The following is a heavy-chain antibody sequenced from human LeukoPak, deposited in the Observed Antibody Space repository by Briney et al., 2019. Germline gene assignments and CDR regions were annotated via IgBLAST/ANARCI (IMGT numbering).Heavy chain of an antibody. CDR1: GFTFSDYY. CDR3: AKGPRASGWTYFDY. D-gene: IGHD6-19*01. V-gene: IGHV3-11*05. Sequence: GGSLRLSCAASGFTFSDYYMSWIRQAPGKGLEWLSYISSSSSYTNYADSVKGRFTISRDNSKNTLYLQMNSLRVEDTAVYYCAKGPRASGWTYFDYWGQGTLVTVSS. CDR2: ISSSSSYT. J-gene: IGHJ4*02.